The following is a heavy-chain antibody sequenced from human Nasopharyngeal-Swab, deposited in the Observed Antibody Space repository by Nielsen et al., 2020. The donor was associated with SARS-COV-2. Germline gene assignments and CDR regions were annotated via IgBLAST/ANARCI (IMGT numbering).Heavy chain of an antibody. CDR2: IYPGDSDT. J-gene: IGHJ5*01. Sequence: KVSCKASGYSFATYWIGWVRQKPGKGLEWMGIIYPGDSDTRYSPPFQGQVTMSADKSLTTAYLQWSSLKASDSAMYYCARGGLYGGNSVGNWFDSWGQGTLVTVSS. CDR1: GYSFATYW. V-gene: IGHV5-51*01. CDR3: ARGGLYGGNSVGNWFDS. D-gene: IGHD4-23*01.